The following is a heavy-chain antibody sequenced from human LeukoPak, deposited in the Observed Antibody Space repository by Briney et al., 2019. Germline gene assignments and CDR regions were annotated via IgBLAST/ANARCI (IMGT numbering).Heavy chain of an antibody. D-gene: IGHD1-14*01. CDR1: GFTFSSYA. CDR3: AKKYNTGLDP. V-gene: IGHV3-30*04. Sequence: GGSLRLSCAASGFTFSSYAMHWVRQAPGKGLEWVAVISYDGSNKYYADSVKGRFTISRDNSENTLYLQMNSLRAEDTAVYYCAKKYNTGLDPWGQGTLVTVSS. CDR2: ISYDGSNK. J-gene: IGHJ5*02.